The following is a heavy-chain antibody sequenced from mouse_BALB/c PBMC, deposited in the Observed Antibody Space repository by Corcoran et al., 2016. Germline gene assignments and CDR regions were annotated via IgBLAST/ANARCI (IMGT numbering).Heavy chain of an antibody. CDR2: ILPGSGST. V-gene: IGHV1-9*01. CDR1: GYTFSSYW. J-gene: IGHJ4*01. CDR3: ARYYRYDAMDY. D-gene: IGHD2-14*01. Sequence: QVQLQQSGAELVKPGASVKISCKATGYTFSSYWIEWVKQRPGHGLEWIGEILPGSGSTNYNEKFKGKATFTADTSSHTAYMQLSSLTTADPAVYYGARYYRYDAMDYWGQGASVTVSS.